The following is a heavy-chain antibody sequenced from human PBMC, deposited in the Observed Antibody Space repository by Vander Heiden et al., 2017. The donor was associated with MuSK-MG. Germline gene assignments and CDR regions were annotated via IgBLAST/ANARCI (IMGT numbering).Heavy chain of an antibody. D-gene: IGHD3-10*01. CDR3: ASPAYRHWSSAEYYFDY. CDR1: GDSISRNRCS. V-gene: IGHV4-39*01. J-gene: IGHJ4*02. CDR2: IYYGGRT. Sequence: QLPLQESAQGLVKPSETLALTWPVSGDSISRNRCSWGWIRQPPGRGREWIGGIYYGGRTSYNPSLKSRVPISVDTSKDQCSLKLSSVTAADTAVYYCASPAYRHWSSAEYYFDYWGQGTLVTVSS.